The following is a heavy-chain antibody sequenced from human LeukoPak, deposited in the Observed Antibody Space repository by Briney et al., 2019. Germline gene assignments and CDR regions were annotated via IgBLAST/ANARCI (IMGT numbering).Heavy chain of an antibody. CDR1: GFTFSSYA. CDR2: ISGSGGST. V-gene: IGHV3-23*01. D-gene: IGHD3-9*01. CDR3: PKGSRVLRYFDWLSDYYGMDV. J-gene: IGHJ6*02. Sequence: GGSLRLSCAASGFTFSSYAMSWVRQAPGKGLEWVSAISGSGGSTYYADSVKGRFTISRDNSKNTLYLQMNSLRAEDTAVYYCPKGSRVLRYFDWLSDYYGMDVWGQGTTVTVSS.